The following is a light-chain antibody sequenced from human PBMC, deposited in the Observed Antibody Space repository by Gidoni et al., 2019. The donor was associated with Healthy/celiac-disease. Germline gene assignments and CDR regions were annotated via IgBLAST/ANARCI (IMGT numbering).Light chain of an antibody. CDR1: SSNIGNNY. J-gene: IGLJ2*01. CDR2: DNN. CDR3: GTWDSSLSAVV. V-gene: IGLV1-51*01. Sequence: QSVFPQPPSVSAAPGQKVTISCSGSSSNIGNNYVSWYQHPPGTAPKLLIYDNNKRPSGIPDRFSGSKSGTSATLGITGLQTGDEADYYCGTWDSSLSAVVFGGGTKLTVL.